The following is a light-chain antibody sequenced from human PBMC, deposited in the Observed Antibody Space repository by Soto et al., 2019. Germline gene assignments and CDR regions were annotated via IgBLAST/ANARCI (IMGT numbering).Light chain of an antibody. J-gene: IGKJ1*01. CDR1: QRLRSS. CDR3: QQYSTSPGT. Sequence: PGERVTLSCRASQRLRSSLAWYQQKPGQAPRLLIYDASTRATGIPARFSGSGSGTECTRTIRGLQPEDFEVDDCQQYSTSPGTFGQGTQVDIK. V-gene: IGKV3D-15*02. CDR2: DAS.